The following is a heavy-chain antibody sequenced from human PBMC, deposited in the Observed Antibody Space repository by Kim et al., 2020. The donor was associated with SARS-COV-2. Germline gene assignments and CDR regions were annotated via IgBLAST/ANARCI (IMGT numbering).Heavy chain of an antibody. CDR1: GDSIDNFNFY. J-gene: IGHJ5*01. CDR3: ARRRGSSSSGGDWFDS. Sequence: SETLSLTYAVSGDSIDNFNFYWDWVRQSPGKALEWIGSIFYTGQPYYSPSLKSRVTLLLDTSERHFSLTLASVTSTDSGVYFCARRRGSSSSGGDWFDSWGRGLLVTVSS. D-gene: IGHD3-10*01. CDR2: IFYTGQP. V-gene: IGHV4-39*02.